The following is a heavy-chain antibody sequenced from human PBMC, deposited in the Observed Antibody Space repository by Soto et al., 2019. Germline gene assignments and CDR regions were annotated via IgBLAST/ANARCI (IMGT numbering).Heavy chain of an antibody. CDR1: GFTFSSYW. CDR2: IKQDGSEK. Sequence: GSLRLSCAASGFTFSSYWMSWVRQAPGKGLEWVANIKQDGSEKYYVDSVKGRFTISRDNAKNSLYLQMNSLRAEDTAVYYCARDFGQLARGFDIWGQGTMVTVSS. J-gene: IGHJ3*02. CDR3: ARDFGQLARGFDI. D-gene: IGHD6-13*01. V-gene: IGHV3-7*01.